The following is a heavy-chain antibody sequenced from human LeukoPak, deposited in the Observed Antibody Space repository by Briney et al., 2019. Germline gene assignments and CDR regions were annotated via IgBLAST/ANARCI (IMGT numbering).Heavy chain of an antibody. D-gene: IGHD3-22*01. Sequence: SGPTLVNPTQTLTLTCTFSGFSLSTSGVAVGWIRQPPGKALEWLALNYWNDDKRYSPSLKSRLTITKDTSKYRVVLTMTNMDPVDTATYYCAHSLYDSSDYYYFDYWGQGTLVTVSS. V-gene: IGHV2-5*01. J-gene: IGHJ4*02. CDR2: NYWNDDK. CDR1: GFSLSTSGVA. CDR3: AHSLYDSSDYYYFDY.